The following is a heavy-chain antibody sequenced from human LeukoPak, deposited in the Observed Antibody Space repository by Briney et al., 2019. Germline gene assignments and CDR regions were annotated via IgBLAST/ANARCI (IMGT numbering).Heavy chain of an antibody. J-gene: IGHJ4*02. CDR1: GGTFSIYA. D-gene: IGHD5-18*01. V-gene: IGHV1-69*04. CDR3: ARDRGEYSYAYDY. Sequence: SVNVSCRASGGTFSIYAISWVRQAPGQGLEWMGRIIPILGIANYALKFQGRVTITADKSTSTAYMELSSLRSDDTAVYYCARDRGEYSYAYDYWGQGTLVTVSS. CDR2: IIPILGIA.